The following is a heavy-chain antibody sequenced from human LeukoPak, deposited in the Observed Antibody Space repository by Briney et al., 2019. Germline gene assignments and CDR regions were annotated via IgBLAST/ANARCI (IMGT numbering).Heavy chain of an antibody. D-gene: IGHD1-26*01. CDR3: SRESGPFCPFGY. CDR1: GGSIRSSNW. Sequence: PSETLSLTCAVSGGSIRSSNWWSWVRPPPGKGLEWIGEIYHSGSTNYNPSLKSRVTISVDKSSNQLSLHLTSVTAADTATYYCSRESGPFCPFGYWGQGTLVIVSS. J-gene: IGHJ4*02. V-gene: IGHV4-4*02. CDR2: IYHSGST.